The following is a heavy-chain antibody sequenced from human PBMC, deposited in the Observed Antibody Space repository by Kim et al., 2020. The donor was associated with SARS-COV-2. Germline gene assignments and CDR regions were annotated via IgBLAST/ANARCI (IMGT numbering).Heavy chain of an antibody. J-gene: IGHJ6*02. V-gene: IGHV4-59*13. Sequence: SETLSLTCTVSGGSISSYYWSWIRQPPGKGLEWIGYIYYSGSTNYNPSLKSRVTISVDTSKNQFSLKLSSVTAADTAVYYCARDTWIQLPSRNYYYYYGMDVWGQGTTVTVSS. D-gene: IGHD5-18*01. CDR1: GGSISSYY. CDR3: ARDTWIQLPSRNYYYYYGMDV. CDR2: IYYSGST.